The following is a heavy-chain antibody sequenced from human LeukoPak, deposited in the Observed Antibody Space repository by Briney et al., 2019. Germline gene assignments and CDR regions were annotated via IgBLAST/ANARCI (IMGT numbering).Heavy chain of an antibody. Sequence: RGSLRLSCAASGFSLSNYGMHWVRQAPGKGLEWVAALLYDGNTKHYADSVKGRFTNSRDISKNTFYLQMNSLTAEDTAVYYCARDHRPEIQYYYMDVWGKGTTVAVSS. J-gene: IGHJ6*03. V-gene: IGHV3-33*01. D-gene: IGHD1-14*01. CDR3: ARDHRPEIQYYYMDV. CDR1: GFSLSNYG. CDR2: LLYDGNTK.